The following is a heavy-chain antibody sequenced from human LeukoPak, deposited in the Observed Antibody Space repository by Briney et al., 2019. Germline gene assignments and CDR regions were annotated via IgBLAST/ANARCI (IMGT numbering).Heavy chain of an antibody. V-gene: IGHV3-23*01. J-gene: IGHJ4*02. Sequence: GGSLRLSCAASGFTFSTYAMSWVRQAPGKRLESVSGISASGGTTYYADSVKGRFTISRDNSKNTLYLQMNSLRGEETAGYYCAKDKAPGSWHTPSDYWGQGTLVTVSS. D-gene: IGHD6-13*01. CDR3: AKDKAPGSWHTPSDY. CDR1: GFTFSTYA. CDR2: ISASGGTT.